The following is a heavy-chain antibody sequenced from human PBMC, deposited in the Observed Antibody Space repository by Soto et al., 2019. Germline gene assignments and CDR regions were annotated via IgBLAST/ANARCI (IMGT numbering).Heavy chain of an antibody. Sequence: PGGALRLSCTASGFAFRGHAMILVRQAPGIGLEAGGFIRITAYGATTEYAASVKGRFTISRDDSKAIAYLQMDSLRTEDTAVYFCARGQACGIYSDFWG. V-gene: IGHV3-49*04. CDR3: ARGQACGIYSDF. D-gene: IGHD6-13*01. J-gene: IGHJ6*01. CDR2: IRITAYGATT. CDR1: GFAFRGHA.